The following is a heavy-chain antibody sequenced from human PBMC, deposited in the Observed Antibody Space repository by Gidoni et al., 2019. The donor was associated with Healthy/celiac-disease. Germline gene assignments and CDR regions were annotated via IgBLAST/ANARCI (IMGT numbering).Heavy chain of an antibody. J-gene: IGHJ6*02. Sequence: QVQLVESGGGVVQPGRSLRLSCAASGFTFRSYGMPWVRQAPGKGLEWVAVIWYDGSNKYYADSVKGRFTISRDNSKNTLYLQMNSLRAEDTAVYYCAREEVLVAATLDYYYYYGMDVWGQGTTVTVSS. CDR1: GFTFRSYG. CDR3: AREEVLVAATLDYYYYYGMDV. V-gene: IGHV3-33*01. D-gene: IGHD2-15*01. CDR2: IWYDGSNK.